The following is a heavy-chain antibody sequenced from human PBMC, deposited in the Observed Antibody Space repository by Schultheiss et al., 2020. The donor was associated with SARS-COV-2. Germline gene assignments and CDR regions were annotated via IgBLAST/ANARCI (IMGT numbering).Heavy chain of an antibody. Sequence: SETLSLTCTVSGESVSRSSWTWIRQSPGRGLEWIGYIHSTGNTDYNPSLESRVTISVDTSKNQFSLKLTSVTAADTAIYYCARRRSDGNWYLDTWGQGTLVTVSS. J-gene: IGHJ4*02. CDR1: GESVSRSS. CDR2: IHSTGNT. CDR3: ARRRSDGNWYLDT. D-gene: IGHD4-23*01. V-gene: IGHV4-4*08.